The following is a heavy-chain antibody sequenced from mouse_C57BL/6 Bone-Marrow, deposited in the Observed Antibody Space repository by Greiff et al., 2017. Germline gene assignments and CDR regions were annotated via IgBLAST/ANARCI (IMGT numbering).Heavy chain of an antibody. V-gene: IGHV1-7*01. D-gene: IGHD2-3*01. CDR2: IPPRTGYT. J-gene: IGHJ1*03. CDR3: ARWYAGYYGGYWYFDV. Sequence: VPLQQSGAELATPGASVQLSFTASVYTFPSSWLPWVHQRPGQGLDWIVSIPPRTGYTKYNQKFKDKATLTADKSSSTAYMPLSSLTFVDSAVYYCARWYAGYYGGYWYFDVWGTGTTVTVSS. CDR1: VYTFPSSW.